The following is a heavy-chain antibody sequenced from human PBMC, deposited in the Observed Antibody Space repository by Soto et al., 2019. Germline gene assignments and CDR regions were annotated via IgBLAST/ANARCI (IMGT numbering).Heavy chain of an antibody. Sequence: GGSRRLSCAASGFTFSSYAMIWVRQAPGKGLEWVSAIGGSGRSTYYADSVKGRFTISRDTSKNTLYLQMNSLRAEDTAIYYCAKDLFHPDYWSQGTLVTVSS. CDR1: GFTFSSYA. CDR2: IGGSGRST. D-gene: IGHD3-3*01. CDR3: AKDLFHPDY. V-gene: IGHV3-23*01. J-gene: IGHJ4*02.